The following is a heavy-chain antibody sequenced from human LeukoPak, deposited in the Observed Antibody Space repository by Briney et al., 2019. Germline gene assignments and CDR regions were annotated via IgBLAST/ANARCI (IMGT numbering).Heavy chain of an antibody. J-gene: IGHJ6*02. D-gene: IGHD6-19*01. V-gene: IGHV3-30-3*01. Sequence: PGGSLRLSCAASGFTFSSYAMHWVRQAPGKGLEWVAVISYDGSNKYYADSVKGRFTISRDNSKNTLYLQMNSLRAEDTAVYYCAKEAVAGLYYYYGMDVWGQGTTVTVSS. CDR2: ISYDGSNK. CDR1: GFTFSSYA. CDR3: AKEAVAGLYYYYGMDV.